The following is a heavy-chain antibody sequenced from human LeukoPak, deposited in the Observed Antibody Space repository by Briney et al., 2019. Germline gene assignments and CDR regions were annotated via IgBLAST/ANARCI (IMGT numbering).Heavy chain of an antibody. J-gene: IGHJ4*02. V-gene: IGHV1-18*04. D-gene: IGHD3-10*01. CDR2: ISAYNGNR. CDR3: ARERGMVREVPSRPDY. Sequence: ASVKVSCKGSGYTFTGYYMHWVRQAPGQGLEWMGWISAYNGNRNYAQKLQDRVTLTTDTSTSTAYMELRNLRSDDTAVYYCARERGMVREVPSRPDYWGQGTLVTVSS. CDR1: GYTFTGYY.